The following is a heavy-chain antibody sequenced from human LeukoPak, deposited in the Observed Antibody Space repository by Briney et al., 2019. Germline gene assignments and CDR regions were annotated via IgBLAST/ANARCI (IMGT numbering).Heavy chain of an antibody. Sequence: GASVKVSCKASGYTFTSYDINWVRQAPGQGLEWMGWISAYNGNTNYAQKLQGRVTMTTDTSTSTAYMELRSLRSDDTAVYYCARTLGGGSGWYDPYYFDYWGQGTLVTVSS. CDR2: ISAYNGNT. V-gene: IGHV1-18*01. CDR1: GYTFTSYD. J-gene: IGHJ4*02. CDR3: ARTLGGGSGWYDPYYFDY. D-gene: IGHD6-19*01.